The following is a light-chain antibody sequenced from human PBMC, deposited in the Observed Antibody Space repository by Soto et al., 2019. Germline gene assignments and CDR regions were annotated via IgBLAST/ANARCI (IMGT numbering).Light chain of an antibody. V-gene: IGKV3-11*01. CDR1: QSVSSY. CDR2: DGS. J-gene: IGKJ1*01. CDR3: QQRSNWPSWT. Sequence: EIVLTQSPATLSLSPGERATLSCRASQSVSSYLAWYQQKPGQAPRLLIYDGSSRATGTPARFSGRGSGTDFTLTISSLETEDFAVYFCQQRSNWPSWTFGQGTRVEIK.